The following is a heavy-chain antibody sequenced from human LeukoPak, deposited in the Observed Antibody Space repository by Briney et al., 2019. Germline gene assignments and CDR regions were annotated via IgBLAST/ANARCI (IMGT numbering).Heavy chain of an antibody. CDR1: GFTFSSYA. Sequence: PGGSLRLSCAASGFTFSSYAMTWVRQAPGKGLEWVSGISGSGGDTYYADSVKGRLTVSRDNSKNTLYLQMNSLRAEDTAVCYCAKMARYSSSWADCWGQGTLVTVSS. J-gene: IGHJ4*02. V-gene: IGHV3-23*01. D-gene: IGHD6-13*01. CDR2: ISGSGGDT. CDR3: AKMARYSSSWADC.